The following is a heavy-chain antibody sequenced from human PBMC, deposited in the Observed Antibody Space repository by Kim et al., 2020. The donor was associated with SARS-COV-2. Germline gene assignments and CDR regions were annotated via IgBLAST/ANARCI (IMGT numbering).Heavy chain of an antibody. CDR2: IYSGGST. CDR3: AREGEVVTAIPPARGYYFDY. V-gene: IGHV3-53*01. CDR1: GFTVSSNY. D-gene: IGHD2-21*02. Sequence: GGSLRLSCAASGFTVSSNYMSWVRQAPGKGLAWVSVIYSGGSTYYADSVKGRFTISRDNSKNTLYLQMNSLRAEDTAVYYCAREGEVVTAIPPARGYYFDYWGQRTLVTVSS. J-gene: IGHJ4*02.